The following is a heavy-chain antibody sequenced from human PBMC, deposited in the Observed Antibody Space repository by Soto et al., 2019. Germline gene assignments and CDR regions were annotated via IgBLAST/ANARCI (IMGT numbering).Heavy chain of an antibody. CDR3: AREPATAKPEGVDF. CDR1: GYTFSDYY. CDR2: INPNSGGT. D-gene: IGHD1-1*01. V-gene: IGHV1-2*02. Sequence: ASVKVSCKASGYTFSDYYIHWVQQAPGQGLEWMGWINPNSGGTKYAPKFQGGVTMTRDTSITTAYMELSRLRSGDTAVYYCAREPATAKPEGVDFWGQGTLVTVSS. J-gene: IGHJ4*02.